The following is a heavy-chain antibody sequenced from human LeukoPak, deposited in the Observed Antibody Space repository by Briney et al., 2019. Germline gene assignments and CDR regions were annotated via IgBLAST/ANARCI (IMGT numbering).Heavy chain of an antibody. J-gene: IGHJ3*02. Sequence: SETLSLTCTVSGGSINSYYWTWIRQPPGKGLEWIGYIYNSGSTNYNPSLKSRVTISADTSKEQFSLRVSSVTAADTAVYYCARRLRIEGGSRRGDALDMWGQGTMVTVSS. CDR2: IYNSGST. CDR3: ARRLRIEGGSRRGDALDM. D-gene: IGHD1-26*01. V-gene: IGHV4-59*08. CDR1: GGSINSYY.